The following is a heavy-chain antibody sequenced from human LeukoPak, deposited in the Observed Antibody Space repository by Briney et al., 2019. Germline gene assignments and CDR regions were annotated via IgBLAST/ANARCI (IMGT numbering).Heavy chain of an antibody. Sequence: SETLSLTCAVSGYSISSGYYWGWIRQPPGKGLEWIGSIHHSGSTYYNPSLKSRVTISVDTSKNQFSLKLSSVTAADTAVYYCARGGYYYDSSGYCSFDYWGQGTLVTVSS. CDR1: GYSISSGYY. CDR2: IHHSGST. V-gene: IGHV4-38-2*01. D-gene: IGHD3-22*01. J-gene: IGHJ4*02. CDR3: ARGGYYYDSSGYCSFDY.